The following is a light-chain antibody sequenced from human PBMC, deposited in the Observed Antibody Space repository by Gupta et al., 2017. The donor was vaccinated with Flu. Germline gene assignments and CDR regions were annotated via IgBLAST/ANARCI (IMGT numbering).Light chain of an antibody. CDR2: SNN. V-gene: IGLV1-44*01. Sequence: QSLLTQPPSASGTPGQRVAISCSGSSSNVGSNTVHWYQQFPGTAPKVLVYSNNRRPSGVPDRFSCSKSGTYASLDISGLQSEDEADYHCAYWDDSLSGLGFGGGTKLTVL. J-gene: IGLJ2*01. CDR3: AYWDDSLSGLG. CDR1: SSNVGSNT.